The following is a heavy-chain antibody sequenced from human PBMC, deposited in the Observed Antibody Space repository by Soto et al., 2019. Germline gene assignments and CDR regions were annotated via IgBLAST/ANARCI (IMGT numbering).Heavy chain of an antibody. Sequence: GASVKVSSRASGYPFTSCGTSSVRRAPGSGLEWMGWISAYHGNTNYAQKLQSSVTMPTDTSTSTAYMELRSLRSDDTAVYYCARSKIFGVVTTTPNDYWGQGTLVTVSS. J-gene: IGHJ4*02. V-gene: IGHV1-18*04. CDR1: GYPFTSCG. CDR3: ARSKIFGVVTTTPNDY. D-gene: IGHD3-3*01. CDR2: ISAYHGNT.